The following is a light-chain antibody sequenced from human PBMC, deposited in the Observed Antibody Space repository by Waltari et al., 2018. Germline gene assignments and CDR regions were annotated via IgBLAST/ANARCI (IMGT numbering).Light chain of an antibody. CDR1: QDISTY. V-gene: IGKV1-9*01. CDR3: QQLSGYPFT. CDR2: AVP. J-gene: IGKJ3*01. Sequence: DIPLTQSPSFLSASVGDRVTITCRASQDISTYLAWYQQKPGKAPKLLIHAVPTLQAGVPSRFSGGGSGTEFTLTISSLQPEDFATYYCQQLSGYPFTFGPGTKVDIK.